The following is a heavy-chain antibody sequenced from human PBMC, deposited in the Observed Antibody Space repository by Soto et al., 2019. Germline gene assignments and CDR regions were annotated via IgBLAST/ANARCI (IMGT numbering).Heavy chain of an antibody. Sequence: GGSLRLSCAASGFTFSSYAMSWVRQAPGKGLEWVSAISGSDGSTYYADSVKGRFTISRDNSKNTLYLQMNSLRAEDTAVYYCAKDQPPDYDILTGYPFDYWGQGTLVTVSS. CDR2: ISGSDGST. CDR3: AKDQPPDYDILTGYPFDY. J-gene: IGHJ4*02. CDR1: GFTFSSYA. V-gene: IGHV3-23*01. D-gene: IGHD3-9*01.